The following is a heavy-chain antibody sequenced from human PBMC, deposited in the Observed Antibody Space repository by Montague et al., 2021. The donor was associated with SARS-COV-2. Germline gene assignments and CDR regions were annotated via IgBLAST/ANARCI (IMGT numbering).Heavy chain of an antibody. CDR1: GGSISSYY. V-gene: IGHV4-59*01. CDR2: IYYSGST. CDR3: ARVGHGGSGGYYSH. J-gene: IGHJ4*02. Sequence: SETLSLTCTVSGGSISSYYWSWIRQPPGKGLEWIGYIYYSGSTNYNPSLKSRVTISVDTSKNQFSLKLSSVTAADTAVYYCARVGHGGSGGYYSHWGQGTLVTVSS. D-gene: IGHD3-10*01.